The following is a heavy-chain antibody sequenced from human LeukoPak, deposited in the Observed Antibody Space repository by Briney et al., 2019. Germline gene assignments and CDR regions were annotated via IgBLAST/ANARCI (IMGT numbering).Heavy chain of an antibody. J-gene: IGHJ5*02. CDR3: AREYSSSSANWFDP. Sequence: ASETLSLTCTVSGGSISSYYWSWIRQPPGKGLEWIGYIYYSGSTNYNPSLKSRVTISVDTSKNQFSLKLSSVTAADTAVYYRAREYSSSSANWFDPWGQGTLVTVSS. CDR2: IYYSGST. V-gene: IGHV4-59*01. CDR1: GGSISSYY. D-gene: IGHD6-6*01.